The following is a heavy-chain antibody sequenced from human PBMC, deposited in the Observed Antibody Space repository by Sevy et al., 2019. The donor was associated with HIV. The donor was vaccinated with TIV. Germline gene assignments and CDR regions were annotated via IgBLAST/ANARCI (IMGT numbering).Heavy chain of an antibody. CDR3: AGDVGGYSSGWYPPGYYYYGMDV. J-gene: IGHJ6*02. Sequence: SETLSLTCTVSGGSVSSGSYYWSWIRQPPGKGLEWIGYIYYSGSTNYNPSLKSRVTISVDTSKNQFSLKLSSVTAADTAVYYGAGDVGGYSSGWYPPGYYYYGMDVWGQGTTVTVSS. V-gene: IGHV4-61*01. D-gene: IGHD6-19*01. CDR1: GGSVSSGSYY. CDR2: IYYSGST.